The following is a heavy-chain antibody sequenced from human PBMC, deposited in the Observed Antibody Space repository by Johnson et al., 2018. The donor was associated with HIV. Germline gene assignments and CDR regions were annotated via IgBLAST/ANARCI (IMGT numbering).Heavy chain of an antibody. V-gene: IGHV3-23*04. CDR3: ARWVIAARSFGAFDI. CDR2: ISGSGDST. CDR1: GFTFSSYD. J-gene: IGHJ3*02. D-gene: IGHD6-6*01. Sequence: VQLVESGGGVVQPGRSLRLSCAASGFTFSSYDMHWVRQATGKGLEWVSAISGSGDSTYYEDSVKGRFTISRDNSKNTLYLQMNSLRAEDTAVYYCARWVIAARSFGAFDIWGQGTMVTVSS.